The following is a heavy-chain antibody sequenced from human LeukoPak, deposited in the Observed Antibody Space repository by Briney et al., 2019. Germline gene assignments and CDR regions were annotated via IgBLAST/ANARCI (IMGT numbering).Heavy chain of an antibody. CDR2: IYTSGST. CDR1: GGSISSGSYY. CDR3: ARVSVAGTEDYFDY. D-gene: IGHD6-19*01. Sequence: SETLSLTCTVSGGSISSGSYYWSWIRQPAGKGLERIGRIYTSGSTNYNPSLKSRVTISVDTSKNQFSLKLSSVTAADTAVYYCARVSVAGTEDYFDYWGQGTLVTVSS. V-gene: IGHV4-61*02. J-gene: IGHJ4*02.